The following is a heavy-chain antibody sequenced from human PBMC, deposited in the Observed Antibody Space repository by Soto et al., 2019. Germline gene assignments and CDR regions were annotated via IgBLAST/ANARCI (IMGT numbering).Heavy chain of an antibody. CDR2: INAGNGNT. CDR1: GYTFTSYA. D-gene: IGHD3-9*01. CDR3: ARENYDSLTVLRWFYP. V-gene: IGHV1-3*01. J-gene: IGHJ5*02. Sequence: QVQLVQSGAEVKKPGASVKVSCKASGYTFTSYAMHWVRQAPGQRLEWMGWINAGNGNTKYAQKFQGRVTITRDTAPSKAYNELSSLSADDTAVYYEARENYDSLTVLRWFYPWGQGSLVTVSS.